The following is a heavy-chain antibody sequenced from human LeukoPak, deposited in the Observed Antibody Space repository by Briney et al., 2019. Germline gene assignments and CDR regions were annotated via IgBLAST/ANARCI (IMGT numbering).Heavy chain of an antibody. CDR3: ARGSPDGDYAPYYYYGMDV. CDR2: INHSGST. Sequence: SETLSLTCAVYGGSFSGYYWSWIRQPPGKGLEWIGEINHSGSTNYNPSLKSRVTISVDTSKNQFSLKLSSVTAADTAVYYCARGSPDGDYAPYYYYGMDVWGQGTTVTVSS. D-gene: IGHD4-17*01. J-gene: IGHJ6*02. V-gene: IGHV4-34*01. CDR1: GGSFSGYY.